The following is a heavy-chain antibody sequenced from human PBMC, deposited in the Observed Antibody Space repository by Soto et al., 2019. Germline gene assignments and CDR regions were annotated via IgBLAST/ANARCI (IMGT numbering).Heavy chain of an antibody. J-gene: IGHJ6*02. CDR1: GGSFSGYY. V-gene: IGHV4-34*01. CDR3: ARDSGWPRYYYYGMDV. CDR2: INHSGST. Sequence: SETLSLTCAVYGGSFSGYYWSWIRQPPGKGLEWIGEINHSGSTNYNPSLKSRVTISVDTSKNQFSLKLSSVTAADTAVYYCARDSGWPRYYYYGMDVWGQGTTVTVSS. D-gene: IGHD6-19*01.